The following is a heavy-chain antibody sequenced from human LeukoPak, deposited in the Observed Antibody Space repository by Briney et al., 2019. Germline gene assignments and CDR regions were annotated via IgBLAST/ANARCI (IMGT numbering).Heavy chain of an antibody. CDR1: GFTFSSYA. CDR3: AKDPYDSSGYFDY. J-gene: IGHJ4*02. Sequence: GGSLRPSCAASGFTFSSYAMSWVRQAPGKGLEWVSAISASGGSTFYADSVKGRFTISRDNSKNTLYLQMNSLRAEDTAVYYCAKDPYDSSGYFDYWGQGTLVTVSS. D-gene: IGHD3-22*01. V-gene: IGHV3-23*01. CDR2: ISASGGST.